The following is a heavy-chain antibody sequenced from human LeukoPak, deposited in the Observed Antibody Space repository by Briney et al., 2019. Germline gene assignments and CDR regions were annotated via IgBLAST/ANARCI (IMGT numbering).Heavy chain of an antibody. CDR2: ISPNSGGT. J-gene: IGHJ5*02. CDR1: GYTYTGYY. CDR3: ARDRSINYGDFPNWFDP. Sequence: ASVKVSCKASGYTYTGYYMHWVRQAPRQGLEWMGWISPNSGGTNYAQKFQGRVTMTRDTSISTAYMELSRLRSDDTAVYYCARDRSINYGDFPNWFDPWGQGTLVTVSS. V-gene: IGHV1-2*02. D-gene: IGHD4-17*01.